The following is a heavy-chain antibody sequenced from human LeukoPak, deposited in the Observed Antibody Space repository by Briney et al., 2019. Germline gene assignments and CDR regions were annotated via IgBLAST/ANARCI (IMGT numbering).Heavy chain of an antibody. CDR3: ARGPYYYGAEYAFDI. CDR1: GYTFTIYY. CDR2: INPSGGNT. Sequence: ASVNVSCKASGYTFTIYYMHWVRQAPGQGLEWMGMINPSGGNTGYAQKFQGRVTITRNTSISTAYMELSSLRSEDTAVYYCARGPYYYGAEYAFDIWGQGPMVTVSS. V-gene: IGHV1-8*03. J-gene: IGHJ3*02. D-gene: IGHD3-10*01.